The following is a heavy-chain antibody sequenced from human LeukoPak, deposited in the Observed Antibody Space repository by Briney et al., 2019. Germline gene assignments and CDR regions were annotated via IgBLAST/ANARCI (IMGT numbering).Heavy chain of an antibody. CDR2: IRQDGSEK. D-gene: IGHD6-13*01. J-gene: IGHJ4*01. CDR1: GFTFTDYW. V-gene: IGHV3-7*01. Sequence: GGSLRLSCAVSGFTFTDYWMNWVLQAPGKGLEWVASIRQDGSEKTYVDSVKGRFTISRDNTKNSLSLQVNSLRVEDTAVYYCARDGTAAGLYFDLWGQGTLVTVSS. CDR3: ARDGTAAGLYFDL.